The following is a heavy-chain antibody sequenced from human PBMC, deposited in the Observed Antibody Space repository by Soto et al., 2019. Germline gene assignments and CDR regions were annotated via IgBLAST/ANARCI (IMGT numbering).Heavy chain of an antibody. V-gene: IGHV4-31*03. CDR1: GGSISSGGYF. CDR2: TYYSGST. D-gene: IGHD7-27*01. J-gene: IGHJ6*02. CDR3: ARDSWGRDGMDV. Sequence: QVPLQESGPELVKPSQTLSLTCTVSGGSISSGGYFWSWIRQHPGKGLEWIGYTYYSGSTYYNPSLQMRVTISVDTSKNQFSLKLSSVTAADTAVYYCARDSWGRDGMDVWGQGTTVTVSS.